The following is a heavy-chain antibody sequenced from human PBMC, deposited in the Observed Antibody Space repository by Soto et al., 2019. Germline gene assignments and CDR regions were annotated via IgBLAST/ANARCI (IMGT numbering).Heavy chain of an antibody. CDR3: ARGDEYSYGVDYFDY. J-gene: IGHJ4*02. D-gene: IGHD5-18*01. CDR2: ISAYNGNT. Sequence: SAKVSSKASRYTFASSGLSWLRQAPGQGLEWMGWISAYNGNTNYAQKLQGRVTMTTDTSTSTAYMELRSLRSDDTAVYYCARGDEYSYGVDYFDYWGQGTLVTVSS. CDR1: RYTFASSG. V-gene: IGHV1-18*01.